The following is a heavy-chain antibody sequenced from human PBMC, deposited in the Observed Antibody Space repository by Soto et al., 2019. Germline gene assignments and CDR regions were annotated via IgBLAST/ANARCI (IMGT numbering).Heavy chain of an antibody. V-gene: IGHV2-5*02. J-gene: IGHJ4*01. D-gene: IGHD2-21*01. Sequence: QITLKESGPTLVKPTQTLTLTCTFSGFSLSTSGVGVGWIRQPPGKALEWLALIYWDDDKRYSPSLKSRLTIHKDTSKNQVVLTMTNMDPVDTATYCCAHSGPYGDCFDYWGQGTLVTVSS. CDR1: GFSLSTSGVG. CDR3: AHSGPYGDCFDY. CDR2: IYWDDDK.